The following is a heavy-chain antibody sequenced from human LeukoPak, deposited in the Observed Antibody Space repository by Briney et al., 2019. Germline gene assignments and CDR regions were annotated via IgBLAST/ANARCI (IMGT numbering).Heavy chain of an antibody. CDR2: IATYNGNS. Sequence: GASVKVSPKSSGYTFSSYGIKRVRQAPGQGLEWMGWIATYNGNSKYAQKVQGRVTMTTDTSTTTAYMELRSLRSEDTAVYYCARDGDCSSGGCTACFAPWGQ. D-gene: IGHD6-13*01. J-gene: IGHJ5*02. V-gene: IGHV1-18*01. CDR1: GYTFSSYG. CDR3: ARDGDCSSGGCTACFAP.